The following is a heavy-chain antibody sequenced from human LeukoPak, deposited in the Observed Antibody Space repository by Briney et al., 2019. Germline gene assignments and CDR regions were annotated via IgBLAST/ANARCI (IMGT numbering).Heavy chain of an antibody. D-gene: IGHD3-22*01. CDR3: ARILSASGGYKFDS. J-gene: IGHJ4*02. Sequence: SETLSLTCTVSGGSISSGGYYWSWIRQHPGKGLEWIGYIYYSGSTYYNPSLKSRVTISVDTSKNQFSLKLSSVTAADTAVYYCARILSASGGYKFDSWGQGTLVTVSS. CDR1: GGSISSGGYY. CDR2: IYYSGST. V-gene: IGHV4-31*03.